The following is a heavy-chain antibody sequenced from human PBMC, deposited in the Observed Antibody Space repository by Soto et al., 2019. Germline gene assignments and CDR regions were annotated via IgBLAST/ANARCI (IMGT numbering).Heavy chain of an antibody. V-gene: IGHV3-48*01. J-gene: IGHJ4*02. CDR1: GFTFSSYS. CDR2: ISSSSSTI. D-gene: IGHD3-3*01. Sequence: GGSLRLSCAASGFTFSSYSMNWVRQAPGKGLEWVSYISSSSSTIYYADSVKGRFTISRDNSKNTLYLQLNSLRAEDTAVYYCARDKRDLRFLEWSYYFDYWGQGTLVTVSS. CDR3: ARDKRDLRFLEWSYYFDY.